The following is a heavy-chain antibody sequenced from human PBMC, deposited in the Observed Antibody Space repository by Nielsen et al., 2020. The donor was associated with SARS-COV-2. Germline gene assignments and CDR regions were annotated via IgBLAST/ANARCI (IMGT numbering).Heavy chain of an antibody. CDR2: INPNSGGT. D-gene: IGHD3-3*01. V-gene: IGHV1-2*04. CDR3: ARGPLTYYDFWSGYSDYYYYYMDV. Sequence: WVRQAPGQGLEWMGWINPNSGGTNYAQKFQGWVTMTRDTSTSTAYMELRSLRSDDTAVYYCARGPLTYYDFWSGYSDYYYYYMDVWGKGTTVTVSS. J-gene: IGHJ6*03.